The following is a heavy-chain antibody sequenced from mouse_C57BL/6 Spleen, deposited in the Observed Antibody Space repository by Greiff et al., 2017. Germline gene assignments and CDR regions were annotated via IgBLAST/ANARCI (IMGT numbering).Heavy chain of an antibody. D-gene: IGHD1-1*01. J-gene: IGHJ3*01. Sequence: VHVKQSGTVLARPGASVKMSCKTSGYTFTSYWMHWVKQRPGQGLEWIGAIYPGNSDTSYNQKFKGKAKLTAVTSASTAYMELSSVTNEDSAVYYCTRDYYGSSYRFAYWGQGTLVTVSA. V-gene: IGHV1-5*01. CDR1: GYTFTSYW. CDR3: TRDYYGSSYRFAY. CDR2: IYPGNSDT.